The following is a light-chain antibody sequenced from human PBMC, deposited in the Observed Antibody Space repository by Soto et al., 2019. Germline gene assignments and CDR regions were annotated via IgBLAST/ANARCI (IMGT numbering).Light chain of an antibody. CDR3: HQYYAWPLT. J-gene: IGKJ4*01. V-gene: IGKV3D-15*01. CDR2: TAS. CDR1: QSIGTS. Sequence: ETVMTQSPATLSVSPGERVTLSCRASQSIGTSLAWYQQRPGQAPRLLIYTASIRATGTPVRFSGIGSGTDFTLTINSLQSEGFVIYYCHQYYAWPLTFGGGTKVEIK.